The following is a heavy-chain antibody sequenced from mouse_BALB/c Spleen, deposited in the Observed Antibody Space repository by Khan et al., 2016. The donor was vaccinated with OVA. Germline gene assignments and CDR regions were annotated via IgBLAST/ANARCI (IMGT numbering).Heavy chain of an antibody. CDR2: INTYTGEP. Sequence: QIQLVQSGPELKKPGETVKISCKASGYTFTNYGMNWVKQAPGKGLKWMGWINTYTGEPTYADDFKGRFAFSLETSASTAYLQINNHKNEDMDTYFCARGASYWYFDVWGAGTTVTVSS. CDR3: ARGASYWYFDV. CDR1: GYTFTNYG. V-gene: IGHV9-1*02. J-gene: IGHJ1*01.